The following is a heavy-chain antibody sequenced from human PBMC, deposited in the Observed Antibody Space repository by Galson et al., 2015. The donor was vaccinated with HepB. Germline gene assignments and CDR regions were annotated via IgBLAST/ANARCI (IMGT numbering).Heavy chain of an antibody. V-gene: IGHV5-51*01. Sequence: QSGAEVKKPGESLKISCKGFGYSFSNYWIGWVRQMPEKGLEWMGIIYPGDSDTRYSPSFQGQVTISADKSIRTAYLQWSTLKASDTATYYCARGGRDYTASFDYWGQGTQVIVSS. J-gene: IGHJ4*02. CDR3: ARGGRDYTASFDY. CDR2: IYPGDSDT. CDR1: GYSFSNYW. D-gene: IGHD3-10*01.